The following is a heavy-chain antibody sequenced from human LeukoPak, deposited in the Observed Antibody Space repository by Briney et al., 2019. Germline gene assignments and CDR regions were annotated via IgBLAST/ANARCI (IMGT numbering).Heavy chain of an antibody. D-gene: IGHD3-10*01. CDR3: ARCVYYYGSGSDYYMDV. J-gene: IGHJ6*03. CDR1: GGSFNNSY. CDR2: IYYSGST. V-gene: IGHV4-34*01. Sequence: PSETLSLTCAAYGGSFNNSYWTWIRQPPGKGLEWIGNIYYSGSTYYNPSLKSRVTISVDTSKNQFSLKLSSVTAADTAVYYCARCVYYYGSGSDYYMDVWGKGTTVTVSS.